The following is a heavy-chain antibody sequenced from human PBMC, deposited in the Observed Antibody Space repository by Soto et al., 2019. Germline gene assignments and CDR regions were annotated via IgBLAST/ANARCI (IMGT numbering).Heavy chain of an antibody. CDR2: IYYSGST. CDR3: ARYGHYDFWSGYYTDYYMDV. Sequence: SETLSLTCTVSGGSISSSSYYWGWIRQPPGKGLEWIGSIYYSGSTYYNPSLKSRLTISVETSKTQFALKLSSVTAADTAVHYCARYGHYDFWSGYYTDYYMDVWGKGTTVTVSS. J-gene: IGHJ6*03. V-gene: IGHV4-39*01. D-gene: IGHD3-3*01. CDR1: GGSISSSSYY.